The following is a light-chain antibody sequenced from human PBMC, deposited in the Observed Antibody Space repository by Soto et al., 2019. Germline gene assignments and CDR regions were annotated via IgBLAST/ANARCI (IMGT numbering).Light chain of an antibody. V-gene: IGKV3-20*01. CDR3: QQYGSSPTWT. J-gene: IGKJ1*01. Sequence: EIVLTQSPVTLSLSPGERATLSCRASQSVSNNYLAWYQQKPGQAPRLIIYGASNRATGIPDTFSGSGSGTDFTPTISRLEPEDSAVYYCQQYGSSPTWTCGQGTKVDIK. CDR2: GAS. CDR1: QSVSNNY.